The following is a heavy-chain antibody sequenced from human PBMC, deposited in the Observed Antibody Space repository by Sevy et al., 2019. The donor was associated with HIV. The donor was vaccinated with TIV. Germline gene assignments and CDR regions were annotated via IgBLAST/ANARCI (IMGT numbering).Heavy chain of an antibody. V-gene: IGHV4-34*01. CDR3: ARGPTSAYYDSSGYYRRYFQH. CDR2: RNHSGST. J-gene: IGHJ1*01. D-gene: IGHD3-22*01. Sequence: SETLSLTCAVYGGSFSGYYWSWIRQPPGKGLEWIGERNHSGSTNYNPSLKSRVTISVDTSKNQFSLKLSSVTAADTAVYYCARGPTSAYYDSSGYYRRYFQHWGQGTLVTVSS. CDR1: GGSFSGYY.